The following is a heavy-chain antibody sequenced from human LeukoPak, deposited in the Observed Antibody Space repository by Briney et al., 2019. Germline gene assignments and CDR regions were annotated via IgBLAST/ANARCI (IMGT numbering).Heavy chain of an antibody. CDR3: ARPDRRGYDFWSGYPYYYYYMDV. V-gene: IGHV7-4-1*02. J-gene: IGHJ6*03. CDR2: INTNTGSP. D-gene: IGHD3-3*01. Sequence: ASVKVSCKASGYTFTSYAMNWVRQAPGQGLEWMGWINTNTGSPTYAQGFTGRFVFSLDTSVSTAYLQISSLKAEDTAVYYCARPDRRGYDFWSGYPYYYYYMDVWGKGTTVTVSS. CDR1: GYTFTSYA.